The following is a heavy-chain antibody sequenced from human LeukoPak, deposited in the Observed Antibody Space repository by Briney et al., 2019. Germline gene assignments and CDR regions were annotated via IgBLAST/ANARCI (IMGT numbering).Heavy chain of an antibody. CDR2: IYYSGST. D-gene: IGHD3-22*01. CDR3: ARSQYYYDSSGFFDY. CDR1: GGPISSYY. Sequence: SETLSLTCTVSGGPISSYYWSWIRQPPGKGLEWIGNIYYSGSTNYNPSLKSRVTISVDRSKNQFSLKLSSVTAADTAVYYCARSQYYYDSSGFFDYWGQGTLVTVSS. V-gene: IGHV4-59*12. J-gene: IGHJ4*02.